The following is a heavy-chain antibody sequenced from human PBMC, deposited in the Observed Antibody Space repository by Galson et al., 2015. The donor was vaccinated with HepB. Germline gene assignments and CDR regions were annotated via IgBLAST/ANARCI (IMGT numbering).Heavy chain of an antibody. D-gene: IGHD6-13*01. Sequence: SLRLSCAASGFTFSNAYMSWVRQASGKGLEWLGRIKSKSDGGATDYAAPVKGRFAISRDDSRNTLYLQMNSLKTEDTAVYYCTTDEGYSSRWYRLWGQGTLVTVSS. V-gene: IGHV3-15*01. CDR3: TTDEGYSSRWYRL. CDR1: GFTFSNAY. J-gene: IGHJ4*02. CDR2: IKSKSDGGAT.